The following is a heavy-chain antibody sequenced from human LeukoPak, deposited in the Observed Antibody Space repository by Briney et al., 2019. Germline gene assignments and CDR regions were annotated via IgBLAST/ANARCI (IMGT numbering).Heavy chain of an antibody. CDR2: INQDGDEK. J-gene: IGHJ4*02. CDR1: GFTFSGSW. Sequence: PGESLRLSCAASGFTFSGSWMSWVRQAPGKGLEWVASINQDGDEKYSLDSVKGRFTISRDNTKSSLYLQMNSLRAEDTAMYYCARYRHLYYWGQGTLVTVSS. D-gene: IGHD3-16*01. CDR3: ARYRHLYY. V-gene: IGHV3-7*01.